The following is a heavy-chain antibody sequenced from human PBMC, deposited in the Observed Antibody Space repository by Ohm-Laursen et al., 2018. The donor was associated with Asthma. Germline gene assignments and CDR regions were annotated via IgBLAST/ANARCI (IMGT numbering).Heavy chain of an antibody. D-gene: IGHD3-16*01. CDR3: AKDLDADKSTRPAF. J-gene: IGHJ4*02. CDR1: GFSFSSYA. V-gene: IGHV3-23*01. CDR2: ISINGRDT. Sequence: SLRLSCTASGFSFSSYAMHWVRQAPGMGLEWVSAISINGRDTYYADSVKGRFTISRDNSKNTLYLQINSLRAEDTAVYYCAKDLDADKSTRPAFWGQGTLVIVSS.